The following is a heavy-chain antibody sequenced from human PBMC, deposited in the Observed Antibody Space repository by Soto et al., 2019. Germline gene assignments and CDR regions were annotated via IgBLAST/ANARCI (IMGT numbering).Heavy chain of an antibody. Sequence: GRSLRLSCAASGFTFSSYGMHWVRQAPGKGLEWVAVIWYDGSNKYYADSVKGRFTISRDNSKNTLYLQMNSLRAEDTAVYYCARDDNIVVVPAAMLGNYYYGMDVWGQGTTVTVSS. J-gene: IGHJ6*02. CDR2: IWYDGSNK. D-gene: IGHD2-2*01. CDR3: ARDDNIVVVPAAMLGNYYYGMDV. V-gene: IGHV3-33*01. CDR1: GFTFSSYG.